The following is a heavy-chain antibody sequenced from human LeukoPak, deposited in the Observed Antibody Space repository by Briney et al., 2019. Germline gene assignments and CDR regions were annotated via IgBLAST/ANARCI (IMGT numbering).Heavy chain of an antibody. CDR3: AKAGDYVWGSYRYTPIY. J-gene: IGHJ4*02. CDR1: GFTFSSYA. D-gene: IGHD3-16*02. V-gene: IGHV3-23*01. Sequence: PGGSLRLSCAASGFTFSSYAMSWVRQVPGKGLEWVAAISGSGGSTYYADSVKGRFTISRDNSKNTLYLQMNSLRAEDTAVYYCAKAGDYVWGSYRYTPIYWGQGTLVTVSS. CDR2: ISGSGGST.